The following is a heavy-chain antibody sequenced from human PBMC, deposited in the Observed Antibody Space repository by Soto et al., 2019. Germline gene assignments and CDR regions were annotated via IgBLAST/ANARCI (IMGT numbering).Heavy chain of an antibody. CDR3: AKDFTRFLKINRQGYSYHGMDV. CDR1: GCTFDDYN. V-gene: IGHV3-43*01. D-gene: IGHD3-3*01. J-gene: IGHJ6*02. Sequence: PGGSLRVSCAASGCTFDDYNVHWVRQAPGKGLEWVSLISWDGGSTYYADSVKGRFTISRDNSKNSLYLQMNSLRTEDTALYYCAKDFTRFLKINRQGYSYHGMDVWGQGTTVTGSS. CDR2: ISWDGGST.